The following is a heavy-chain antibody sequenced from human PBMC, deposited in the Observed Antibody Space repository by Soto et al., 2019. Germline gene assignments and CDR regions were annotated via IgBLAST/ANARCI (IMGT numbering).Heavy chain of an antibody. V-gene: IGHV4-39*01. CDR1: GGSISSSGYF. CDR3: ARRPSASQPAYYFDY. Sequence: QLHLQESGPGLVKPSETLSLTCTVSGGSISSSGYFWAWIRQPPGKGLEWVGSIRDTGRTYYNPSLKSRVTVSVDTSKNQFSLNLNSVTAADTAVYYCARRPSASQPAYYFDYWGQGTLVTVSS. J-gene: IGHJ4*02. CDR2: IRDTGRT.